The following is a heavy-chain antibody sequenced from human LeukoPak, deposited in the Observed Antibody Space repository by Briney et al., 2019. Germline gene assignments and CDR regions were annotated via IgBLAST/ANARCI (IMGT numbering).Heavy chain of an antibody. CDR2: IIPIFGTA. V-gene: IGHV1-69*05. J-gene: IGHJ4*02. CDR1: GGTFSSYA. D-gene: IGHD2-15*01. Sequence: ASVKVSCKASGGTFSSYAISWVRQAPGQGLEWMGGIIPIFGTANYAQKFQGRVTITTDESTSTAYMELSSLRSEDTAMYYCARVLGYCSGGSCNYYFDYWGQGTLVTVSS. CDR3: ARVLGYCSGGSCNYYFDY.